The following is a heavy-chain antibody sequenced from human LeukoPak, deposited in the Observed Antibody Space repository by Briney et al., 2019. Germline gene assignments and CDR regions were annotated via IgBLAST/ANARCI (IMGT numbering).Heavy chain of an antibody. CDR3: ARTTYYGSGSYSYPDY. CDR1: GFTFSSYE. V-gene: IGHV3-48*03. Sequence: GGSLRLSCAASGFTFSSYEMNWVRQAPGKGLEWVSYISSSGSTIYYADSVKGRFTISRDNAKNTLYLQMNSLRAEDAAVYYCARTTYYGSGSYSYPDYWGQGTLVTVSS. CDR2: ISSSGSTI. J-gene: IGHJ4*02. D-gene: IGHD3-10*01.